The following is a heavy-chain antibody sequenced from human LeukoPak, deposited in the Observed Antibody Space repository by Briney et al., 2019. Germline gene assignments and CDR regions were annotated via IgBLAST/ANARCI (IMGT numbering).Heavy chain of an antibody. D-gene: IGHD3-22*01. Sequence: SQTLSLTCAVSGGSISSGGYSWRWIRQPPGKGLEWIGYIYNSGNTYYNPSLKSRATISVDRSKNQFSLKLSSVTAADTAVYYCARGLRSGYCYDSSGWTHAFDIWGQGTMVTVSS. CDR2: IYNSGNT. J-gene: IGHJ3*02. CDR1: GGSISSGGYS. V-gene: IGHV4-30-2*01. CDR3: ARGLRSGYCYDSSGWTHAFDI.